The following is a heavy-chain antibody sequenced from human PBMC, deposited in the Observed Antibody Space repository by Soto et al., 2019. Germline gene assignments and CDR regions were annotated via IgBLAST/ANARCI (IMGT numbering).Heavy chain of an antibody. D-gene: IGHD2-2*01. J-gene: IGHJ6*02. CDR1: GFTFSSYA. CDR2: ISYDGSNK. V-gene: IGHV3-30-3*01. CDR3: ARDRSPLTGTAAILDHNYYYYGMDV. Sequence: GGSLRLSCAASGFTFSSYAMHWVRQAPGKGLEWVAVISYDGSNKYYADSVKGRFTISRDNSKNTLYLQMNSLRAEDTAVYYCARDRSPLTGTAAILDHNYYYYGMDVWGQGTTVTVSS.